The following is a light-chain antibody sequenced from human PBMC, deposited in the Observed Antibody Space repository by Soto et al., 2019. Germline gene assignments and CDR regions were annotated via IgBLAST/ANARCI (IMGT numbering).Light chain of an antibody. CDR1: QDINNY. Sequence: DIQMTQSPSSLSASVGDRVTITCRASQDINNYLAWYQQKPGKVPKLPIYAASTLQSGVPSRFSGSGSGTDFTLTISSLQPEDVATYYCQRYNSAPWTFGQGTKVEIK. J-gene: IGKJ1*01. CDR2: AAS. V-gene: IGKV1-27*01. CDR3: QRYNSAPWT.